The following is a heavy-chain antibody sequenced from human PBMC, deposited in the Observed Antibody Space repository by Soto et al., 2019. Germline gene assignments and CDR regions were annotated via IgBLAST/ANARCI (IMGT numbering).Heavy chain of an antibody. V-gene: IGHV5-10-1*01. CDR3: ARLRGDIVVVPAAMGYYYYGMDV. Sequence: PGESLKISCKGSGYSFTSYWISWVRQMPGKGLEWMGRIDPSDSYTNYSPSFQGHVTISADKSISTAYLQWSSLKASDTAMYYCARLRGDIVVVPAAMGYYYYGMDVWGQGTTVTVYS. D-gene: IGHD2-2*01. CDR2: IDPSDSYT. J-gene: IGHJ6*02. CDR1: GYSFTSYW.